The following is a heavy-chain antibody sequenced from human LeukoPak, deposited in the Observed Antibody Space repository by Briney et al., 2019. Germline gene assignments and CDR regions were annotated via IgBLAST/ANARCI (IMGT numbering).Heavy chain of an antibody. J-gene: IGHJ4*02. V-gene: IGHV1-46*03. D-gene: IGHD2-21*01. CDR3: ARAPAYCGGDCYPDY. CDR1: GYTFTSYY. Sequence: ASVKVSCKASGYTFTSYYMHWVRQAPGQGLEWMGIINPSGGSTSYAQKFQGRVTMTRDTSTSTVYMELSSLRSEDTAMYYCARAPAYCGGDCYPDYWGQGTLVTVSS. CDR2: INPSGGST.